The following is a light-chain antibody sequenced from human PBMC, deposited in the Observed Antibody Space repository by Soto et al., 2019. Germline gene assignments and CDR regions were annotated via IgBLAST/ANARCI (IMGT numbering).Light chain of an antibody. V-gene: IGKV4-1*01. CDR1: QSLLFSSNNYNY. Sequence: DIVMTQSPDSLAVSLGERATINCKSSQSLLFSSNNYNYLTWYQQKPEQPPRLLLYWASTRESGVPDRFSGSGSGTDFTLTISSLQAEDVAVYYCQQYLDTPLTFGQGTKVEIK. CDR2: WAS. J-gene: IGKJ1*01. CDR3: QQYLDTPLT.